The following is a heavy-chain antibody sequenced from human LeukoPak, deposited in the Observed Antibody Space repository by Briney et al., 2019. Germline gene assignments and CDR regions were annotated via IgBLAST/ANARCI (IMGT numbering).Heavy chain of an antibody. CDR1: GYSISSGYY. V-gene: IGHV4-38-2*02. J-gene: IGHJ4*02. D-gene: IGHD6-19*01. CDR2: IYHSGST. Sequence: SETLSLTCTVSGYSISSGYYWGWIRQPPGKGLEWIGSIYHSGSTYYNPSLKSRVTISVDTSKNQFSLKLSSVTAADTAVYYCARDSDSSGWLNYRGQGTLVTVSS. CDR3: ARDSDSSGWLNY.